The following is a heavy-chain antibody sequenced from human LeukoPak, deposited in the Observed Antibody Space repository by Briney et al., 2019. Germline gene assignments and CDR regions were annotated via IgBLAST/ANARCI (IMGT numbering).Heavy chain of an antibody. CDR3: ARHAGDIVVVPAAAPPGCDP. CDR1: GYSFTSYW. D-gene: IGHD2-2*01. J-gene: IGHJ5*02. V-gene: IGHV5-10-1*01. Sequence: GESLRISCKGSGYSFTSYWISWVRQMPGKGLGWMGRIDPSNSYTNYSPSFQGHVTISADKSISTAYLQWSSQKASDTAMYYCARHAGDIVVVPAAAPPGCDPWGQGTLVTVSS. CDR2: IDPSNSYT.